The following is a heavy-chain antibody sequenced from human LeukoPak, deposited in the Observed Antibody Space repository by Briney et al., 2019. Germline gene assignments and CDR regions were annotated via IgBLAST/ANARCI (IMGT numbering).Heavy chain of an antibody. J-gene: IGHJ4*02. D-gene: IGHD6-19*01. CDR3: ANAPAKSGWYYLFDY. CDR1: GGSISSSSYY. Sequence: PSETLSLTCTVSGGSISSSSYYWGWIRQPPGKGLEWIGSIYYSGSTCCNPSLKSRVTISVDTSKNQFSLKLSSVTAADTAVYYCANAPAKSGWYYLFDYWGQGTLVTVSS. V-gene: IGHV4-39*01. CDR2: IYYSGST.